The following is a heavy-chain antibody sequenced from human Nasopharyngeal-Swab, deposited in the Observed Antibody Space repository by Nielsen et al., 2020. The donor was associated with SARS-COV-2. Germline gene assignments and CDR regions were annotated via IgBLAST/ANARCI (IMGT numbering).Heavy chain of an antibody. CDR3: ARAPLTIFEYYFDY. J-gene: IGHJ4*02. CDR1: GGSISSYY. CDR2: IYYTGST. V-gene: IGHV4-59*01. Sequence: SETLSLTCTVSGGSISSYYWSWIRQPPGKGLEWIGYIYYTGSTNYNASLKSRVTISADTSKNQFSLKLSSVTAADTAVYYCARAPLTIFEYYFDYWGQGTLVTVSS. D-gene: IGHD3-9*01.